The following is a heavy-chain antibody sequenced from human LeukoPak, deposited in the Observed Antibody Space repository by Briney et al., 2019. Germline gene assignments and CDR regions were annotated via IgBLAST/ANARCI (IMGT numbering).Heavy chain of an antibody. CDR1: GGSFSGYY. Sequence: SETLSLTCAVYGGSFSGYYWSWIRQPPGKGLEWIGEINHSGSTNYNPSLKSRVTISVDTSKNQFSLKLSSVTAADTAVYYCARGGEYYYDSSGTEYWGQGTLVTVSS. D-gene: IGHD3-22*01. CDR2: INHSGST. J-gene: IGHJ4*02. CDR3: ARGGEYYYDSSGTEY. V-gene: IGHV4-34*01.